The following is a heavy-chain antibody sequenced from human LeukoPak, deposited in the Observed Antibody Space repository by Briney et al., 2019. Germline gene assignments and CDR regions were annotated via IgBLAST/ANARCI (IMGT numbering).Heavy chain of an antibody. V-gene: IGHV1-18*01. J-gene: IGHJ4*02. CDR2: ISAYNGNT. D-gene: IGHD3-22*01. CDR3: ARGGPPGYYYDSSGYLIY. CDR1: GYTFTSDG. Sequence: ASVKVSCKASGYTFTSDGISWVRQAPGQGLEWMGWISAYNGNTNYAQKLQGRVTMTTDTSTSTAYMELRSLRSDDTAVYYCARGGPPGYYYDSSGYLIYWGQGTLVTVSS.